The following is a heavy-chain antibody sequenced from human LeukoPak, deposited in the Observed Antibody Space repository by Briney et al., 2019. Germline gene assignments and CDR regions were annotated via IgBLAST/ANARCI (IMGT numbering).Heavy chain of an antibody. CDR3: ARSGNYDC. Sequence: PGGSLRLSCAASGFTFSSYSMSWVRQAPGKGLEWVSYISSTSSTTYYADSVKGRSTISRDNAKNSLYLQMNSLRDEDTALYYCARSGNYDCWGQGTLVTVSS. CDR2: ISSTSSTT. J-gene: IGHJ4*02. CDR1: GFTFSSYS. V-gene: IGHV3-48*02. D-gene: IGHD1-1*01.